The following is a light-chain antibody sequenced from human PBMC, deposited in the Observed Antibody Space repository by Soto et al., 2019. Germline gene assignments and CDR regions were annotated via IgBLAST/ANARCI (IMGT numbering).Light chain of an antibody. V-gene: IGKV1-39*01. CDR3: HQSYDNPYT. CDR2: DAS. J-gene: IGKJ2*01. CDR1: QSIDSY. Sequence: DIQMTQSPSSLSASVGDRVTITCRASQSIDSYLNWYQQKPGKAPKLLIYDASSLQSGVPSRFSGSGSGTDFTLTISSLQPEDFATYYCHQSYDNPYTFGQGTKLEIK.